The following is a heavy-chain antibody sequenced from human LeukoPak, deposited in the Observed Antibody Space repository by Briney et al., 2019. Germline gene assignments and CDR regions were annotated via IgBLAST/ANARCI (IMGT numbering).Heavy chain of an antibody. J-gene: IGHJ4*02. D-gene: IGHD1-26*01. Sequence: GASLRLSCAASGFTLSNYAMYWVRQAPGRGLEWVSAVSGRDDSTYYADSVKGRFTISRDNAKNSLYLQMNSLRAEDTAVYYCARVRSGSNIDYWGQGTLVTVSS. CDR3: ARVRSGSNIDY. CDR2: VSGRDDST. V-gene: IGHV3-23*01. CDR1: GFTLSNYA.